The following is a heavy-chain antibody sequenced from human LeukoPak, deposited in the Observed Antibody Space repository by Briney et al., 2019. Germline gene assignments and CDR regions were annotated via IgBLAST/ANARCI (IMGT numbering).Heavy chain of an antibody. Sequence: SETLSLTCTVSGGSISSSSYYWGWIRQPPGKGLEWIGSIYYSGSTYYNPSLKSRVTISVDTSKNQFSLKLSSVTAADTAVYYCARRAPPARHDASDIWGQGTMVTVSS. CDR2: IYYSGST. CDR3: ARRAPPARHDASDI. J-gene: IGHJ3*02. V-gene: IGHV4-39*01. D-gene: IGHD6-6*01. CDR1: GGSISSSSYY.